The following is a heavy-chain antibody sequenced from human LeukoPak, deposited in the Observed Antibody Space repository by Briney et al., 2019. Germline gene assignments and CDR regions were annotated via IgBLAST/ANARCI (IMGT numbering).Heavy chain of an antibody. J-gene: IGHJ5*02. V-gene: IGHV3-74*01. CDR1: GITFSTSW. Sequence: GGSLRLSCAASGITFSTSWMHWVRQAPGKGLVWVSRISSDGSNTIYADSVRGRFTISRDNAKNTLYLQMNSLRAADTAVYYCAGSLFGAYQLLPNWFDPWGQGTLVTVSS. CDR3: AGSLFGAYQLLPNWFDP. D-gene: IGHD2-2*01. CDR2: ISSDGSNT.